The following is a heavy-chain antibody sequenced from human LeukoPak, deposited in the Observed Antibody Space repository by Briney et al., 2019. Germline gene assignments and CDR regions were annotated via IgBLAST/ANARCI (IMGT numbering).Heavy chain of an antibody. D-gene: IGHD3-22*01. V-gene: IGHV3-23*01. CDR3: AKGPQVGSGYHPDY. CDR2: ISGSAT. CDR1: GFTISSYA. Sequence: GGSLRLSCAASGFTISSYAITWVRQAPGKGLEWVSLISGSATYYADSVKGRFTISRDNSKNTLYLEMKSLRVEDTALFYCAKGPQVGSGYHPDYWGQGTLVTVSS. J-gene: IGHJ4*02.